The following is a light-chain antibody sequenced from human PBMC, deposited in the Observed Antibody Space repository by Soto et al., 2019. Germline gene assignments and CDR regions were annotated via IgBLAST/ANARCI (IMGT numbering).Light chain of an antibody. J-gene: IGLJ2*01. Sequence: QSVLTQPPSVSGAPGQRVTISCTGSSSNIGAGYDVHWYQQLPGTAPKLLIFGNRNRPSGVPDRFAGSKSGTSASLAITGLQAEDEADYYCQSYDSSLSGSMVFGGGTKLTVL. CDR3: QSYDSSLSGSMV. CDR2: GNR. CDR1: SSNIGAGYD. V-gene: IGLV1-40*01.